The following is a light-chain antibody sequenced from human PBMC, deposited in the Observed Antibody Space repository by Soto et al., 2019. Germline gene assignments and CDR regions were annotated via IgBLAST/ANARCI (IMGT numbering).Light chain of an antibody. J-gene: IGLJ2*01. Sequence: QSVLTQPPSASGTPGQRVTISCSGSTSNIGTNTVNWYQQLPGTAPNLLIYSNSQRPSGVPDRFSGSKSGTSASLAISGLQSDDESDYYCAVWDDSLNGPVFGGGTKLTVL. CDR3: AVWDDSLNGPV. CDR2: SNS. CDR1: TSNIGTNT. V-gene: IGLV1-44*01.